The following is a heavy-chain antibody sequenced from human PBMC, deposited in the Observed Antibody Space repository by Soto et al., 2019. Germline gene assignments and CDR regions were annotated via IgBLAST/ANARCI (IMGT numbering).Heavy chain of an antibody. Sequence: ASVKVSCKASGYTFTGYYMHWVRQAPGQGLEWMGWINPNSGGTNYAQKFQGRVTMTRDTSISTAYMELSRLRSDDTAVYYCARVRKGAAAGTYYGMDVWGQGTTVTVSS. J-gene: IGHJ6*02. CDR1: GYTFTGYY. CDR2: INPNSGGT. V-gene: IGHV1-2*02. D-gene: IGHD6-13*01. CDR3: ARVRKGAAAGTYYGMDV.